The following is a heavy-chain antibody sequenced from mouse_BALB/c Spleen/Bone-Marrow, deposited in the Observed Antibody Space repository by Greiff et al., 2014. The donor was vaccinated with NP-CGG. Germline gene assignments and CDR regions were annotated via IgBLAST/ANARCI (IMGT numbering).Heavy chain of an antibody. V-gene: IGHV2-9*02. D-gene: IGHD2-2*01. J-gene: IGHJ4*01. CDR1: GFSLPRFG. CDR3: ARGGYDYAMDY. CDR2: IWAGGTT. Sequence: VKLMESGPGLVAPSQSLSITCTVSGFSLPRFGVHWVRQPPGKGLEWLGIIWAGGTTNYNSALMSRLSISKDNSKSQVFLKMNSLQTDDTAMYYCARGGYDYAMDYWGQGTSVTVSS.